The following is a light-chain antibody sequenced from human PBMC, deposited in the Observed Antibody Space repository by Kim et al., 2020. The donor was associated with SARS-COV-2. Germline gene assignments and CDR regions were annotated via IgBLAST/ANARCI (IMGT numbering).Light chain of an antibody. CDR1: QSVSSSY. J-gene: IGKJ4*01. CDR2: GAS. CDR3: QQRYNWPSPIT. V-gene: IGKV3D-20*02. Sequence: EIVLTQSPGTLSLSPGERATLSCRASQSVSSSYLAWYQQKPGQAPRLLIYGASSRATGIPDRFSGSGSGTDFTLTISSLEPEDFAVYYCQQRYNWPSPITFGGGTKVDIK.